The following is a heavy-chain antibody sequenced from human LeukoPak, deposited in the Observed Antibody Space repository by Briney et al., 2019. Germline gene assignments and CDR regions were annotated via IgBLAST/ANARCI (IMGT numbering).Heavy chain of an antibody. D-gene: IGHD4-23*01. V-gene: IGHV3-21*01. CDR3: ASLYGGNLDTDY. CDR2: ISSTSSYI. J-gene: IGHJ4*02. Sequence: GGSLRLSCAASGFTFNDYTMNWVRQAPGRGLEWVSSISSTSSYIHYADSVKGRFTISRDNAKKSLYLQMNSLRAEDTAVYYCASLYGGNLDTDYWGQGALVTVSS. CDR1: GFTFNDYT.